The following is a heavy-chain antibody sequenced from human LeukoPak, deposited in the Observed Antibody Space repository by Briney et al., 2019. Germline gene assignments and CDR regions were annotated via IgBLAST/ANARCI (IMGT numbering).Heavy chain of an antibody. J-gene: IGHJ3*02. Sequence: GGSLGLSCAASGFTVSTNYMSWVRQAPGRGLEWVSVIHSDGSTHYADSVKGRFTTSRDNSKNTAYLQMNSLRTEDTAMYYCARGGAFDMWGQGTMVTVSS. CDR3: ARGGAFDM. CDR1: GFTVSTNY. D-gene: IGHD3-16*01. CDR2: IHSDGST. V-gene: IGHV3-53*01.